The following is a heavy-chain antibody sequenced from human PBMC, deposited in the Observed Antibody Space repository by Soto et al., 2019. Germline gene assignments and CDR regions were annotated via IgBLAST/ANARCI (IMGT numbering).Heavy chain of an antibody. CDR2: FYYSGST. CDR3: ARAGVDSVFDY. J-gene: IGHJ4*02. CDR1: GGSISSYY. Sequence: QVQLQESGPGLVKPSETLSLTCTVSGGSISSYYWSWVRQPPGKGLEWIGYFYYSGSTNHNPSLQSRVTIAVDTSKNQFSLKLRSVTAADTAVYYCARAGVDSVFDYWGQGSLVTVSS. D-gene: IGHD3-9*01. V-gene: IGHV4-59*01.